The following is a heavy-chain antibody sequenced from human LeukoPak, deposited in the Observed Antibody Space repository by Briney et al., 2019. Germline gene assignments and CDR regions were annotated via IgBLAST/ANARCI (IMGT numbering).Heavy chain of an antibody. V-gene: IGHV3-23*01. CDR2: ISGSGGHT. J-gene: IGHJ4*02. CDR3: AKQWSPAAAEEVYS. Sequence: AASVKVSCKSSGYTFTSYAMSWVRQAPGKGLEWVSAISGSGGHTYYSDSVKGRFTISRDNSRNTVYLQLNSLRAEDTAVYYCAKQWSPAAAEEVYSWGQGTLVTVSS. CDR1: GYTFTSYA. D-gene: IGHD2-2*01.